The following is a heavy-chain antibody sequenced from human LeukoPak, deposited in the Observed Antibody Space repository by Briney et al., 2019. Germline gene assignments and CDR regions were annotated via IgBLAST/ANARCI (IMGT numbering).Heavy chain of an antibody. CDR1: GFTFGSYW. D-gene: IGHD4-17*01. CDR2: INSDGSST. V-gene: IGHV3-74*01. J-gene: IGHJ4*02. CDR3: AREVTTVTYFDY. Sequence: PGGSLRLSCAASGFTFGSYWMHWVRQAPGKGLVWVSRINSDGSSTSYADSVKGRFTISRDNAKNTLYLQMNSLRAEDTAVYYCAREVTTVTYFDYWGQGTLVTVSS.